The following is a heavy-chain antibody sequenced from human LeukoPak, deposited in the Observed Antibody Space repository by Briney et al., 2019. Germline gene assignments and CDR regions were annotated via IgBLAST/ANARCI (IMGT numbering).Heavy chain of an antibody. D-gene: IGHD4-23*01. J-gene: IGHJ5*02. CDR2: INPSSGGT. V-gene: IGHV1-2*02. Sequence: ASVKVSCKASGYTFTDYYMHWVRQAPGQGLEWMGWINPSSGGTNYAQKFQGRVIMTRDTSINIDYMELSSLRSDDTAVYYCARDLNGGNSAWGQGTLVTVSS. CDR3: ARDLNGGNSA. CDR1: GYTFTDYY.